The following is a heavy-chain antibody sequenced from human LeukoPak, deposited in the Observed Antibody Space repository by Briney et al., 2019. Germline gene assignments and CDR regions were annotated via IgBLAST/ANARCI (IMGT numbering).Heavy chain of an antibody. Sequence: GGSLRLSCAATGFTFNDYYMSWIRQAPGKGLEWLSYINIGGTNTHYADSVKGRFTISRDNAKKSLYLEMNNLRAEDTAVYYCATDGAGFDTWGQGVLVTVSS. V-gene: IGHV3-11*01. CDR2: INIGGTNT. CDR3: ATDGAGFDT. CDR1: GFTFNDYY. J-gene: IGHJ5*02.